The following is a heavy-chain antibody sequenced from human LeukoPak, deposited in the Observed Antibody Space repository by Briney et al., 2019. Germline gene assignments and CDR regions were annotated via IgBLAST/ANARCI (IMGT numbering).Heavy chain of an antibody. CDR3: AKGGGSMVQGVNPFDY. V-gene: IGHV3-21*01. J-gene: IGHJ4*02. Sequence: GGSLRLSCAASGFTFSSYSMNWVRQAPGKGLEWVSSISSSSSYIYYAGSVKGRFTISRDNAKNSLYVQMNSLRAEDTAVYYCAKGGGSMVQGVNPFDYWGQGTLVTVSS. CDR1: GFTFSSYS. D-gene: IGHD3-10*01. CDR2: ISSSSSYI.